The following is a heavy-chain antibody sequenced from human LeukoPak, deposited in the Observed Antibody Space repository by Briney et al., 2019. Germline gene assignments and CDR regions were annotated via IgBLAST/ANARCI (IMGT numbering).Heavy chain of an antibody. CDR2: VSGSGDNT. CDR3: AVAPYSSGYCCDY. Sequence: GGSLRLSCAASGFTFNNYAMTWVRQAPGKGLEWVSVVSGSGDNTNYADSVKGRFTISRDNSRNTLYLQMNSLRAEDTAVYYCAVAPYSSGYCCDYWGQGTLVTVSS. J-gene: IGHJ4*02. D-gene: IGHD3-22*01. V-gene: IGHV3-23*01. CDR1: GFTFNNYA.